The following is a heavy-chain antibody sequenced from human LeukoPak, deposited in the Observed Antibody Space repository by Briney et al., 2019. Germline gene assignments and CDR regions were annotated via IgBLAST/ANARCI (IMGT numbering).Heavy chain of an antibody. J-gene: IGHJ3*02. CDR2: IKQDGNEK. Sequence: PGGSLGLSCAGSGFNFGNYWMSWVRQTPGKGLEWVANIKQDGNEKFYVDSVRGRFNIFRENAKNSLYLQMNSLRAEDTAVYYCARARRDGNTGLAFDIWGQGTMVTVSS. V-gene: IGHV3-7*01. D-gene: IGHD5-24*01. CDR1: GFNFGNYW. CDR3: ARARRDGNTGLAFDI.